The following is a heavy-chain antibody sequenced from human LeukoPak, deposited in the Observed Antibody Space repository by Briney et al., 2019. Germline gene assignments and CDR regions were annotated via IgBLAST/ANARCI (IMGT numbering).Heavy chain of an antibody. D-gene: IGHD3-3*01. CDR3: AKETYDFWSDYYFDY. V-gene: IGHV3-30*18. CDR1: GFTFSSYG. J-gene: IGHJ4*02. Sequence: GRSLRLSCAASGFTFSSYGMHWVRQAPGKGLERVAVISYDGSNKYSADSVKGRFTISRDNSKNTLYLQMNSLRAEDTAVYYCAKETYDFWSDYYFDYWGQGTLVTVSS. CDR2: ISYDGSNK.